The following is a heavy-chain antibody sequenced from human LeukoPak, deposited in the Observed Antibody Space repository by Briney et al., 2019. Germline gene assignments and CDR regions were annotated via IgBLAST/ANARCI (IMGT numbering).Heavy chain of an antibody. CDR2: IYYSGST. Sequence: PSETLSLTCTVSGGSLSSSSYYWGWIRQPPGKGLEWIGSIYYSGSTYYNPSLKSRVTISVDTSKNQFSLNLSSVTAADTAVYYCARQSSSGSYWGQGTLVTVSS. CDR3: ARQSSSGSY. J-gene: IGHJ4*02. D-gene: IGHD1-26*01. CDR1: GGSLSSSSYY. V-gene: IGHV4-39*01.